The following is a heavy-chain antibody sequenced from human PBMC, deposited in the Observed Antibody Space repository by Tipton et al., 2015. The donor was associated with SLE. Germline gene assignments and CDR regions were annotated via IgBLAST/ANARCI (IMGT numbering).Heavy chain of an antibody. CDR2: IYTSGST. J-gene: IGHJ4*02. V-gene: IGHV4-61*02. CDR1: GGSISSGSYY. Sequence: LRLSCTVSGGSISSGSYYWSWIRQPAGKGLEWIGRIYTSGSTNYNPSLKSRVTISVDTSKNQFSLKLSSVTAADTAVYYCARGIVGATGGYFDYWGQGTLVTVSS. CDR3: ARGIVGATGGYFDY. D-gene: IGHD1-26*01.